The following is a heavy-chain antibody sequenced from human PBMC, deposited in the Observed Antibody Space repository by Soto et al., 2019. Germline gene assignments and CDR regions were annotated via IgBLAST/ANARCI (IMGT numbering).Heavy chain of an antibody. Sequence: QVQLVQSGAEVKKPGASVKVSCKASGYTFTSYGISWVRQAPGQGLAWMGWISAYKGNTNYAQKLQGRVTMTTDTSTSKAYMELRSLRADDTAGYYCARDKGDGSGSYYGYWGQGTLVTVSS. CDR3: ARDKGDGSGSYYGY. J-gene: IGHJ4*02. V-gene: IGHV1-18*01. CDR2: ISAYKGNT. D-gene: IGHD3-10*01. CDR1: GYTFTSYG.